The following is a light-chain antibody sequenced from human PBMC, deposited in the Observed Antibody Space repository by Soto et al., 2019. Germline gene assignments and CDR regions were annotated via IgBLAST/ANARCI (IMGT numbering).Light chain of an antibody. CDR3: QQANSFPRT. CDR2: AAS. Sequence: DIQLPSSPPSWSASVGDRVTITCRPSKPLSTCLAWYQQKPGKAPKLLIYAASNLQTGVPSRFSGSGSGTDFTLTISSLQPEDFATYYCQQANSFPRTFGQGTKVEIK. J-gene: IGKJ1*01. CDR1: KPLSTC. V-gene: IGKV1D-12*01.